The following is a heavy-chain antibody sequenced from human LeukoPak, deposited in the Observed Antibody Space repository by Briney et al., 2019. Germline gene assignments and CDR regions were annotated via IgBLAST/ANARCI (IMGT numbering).Heavy chain of an antibody. CDR3: ARDRASGRNRGFDY. CDR2: IIPIFGTA. Sequence: PGASVKVSCKASGGTFSSYAISWVRQAPGQGLEWMGGIIPIFGTANYAQKFQGRVTITADESTSTAYMELSSLRSEDTAVYYCARDRASGRNRGFDYWGQGTLVTVSS. CDR1: GGTFSSYA. V-gene: IGHV1-69*13. J-gene: IGHJ4*02. D-gene: IGHD1-26*01.